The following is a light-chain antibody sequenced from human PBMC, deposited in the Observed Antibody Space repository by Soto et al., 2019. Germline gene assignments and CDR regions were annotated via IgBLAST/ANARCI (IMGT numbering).Light chain of an antibody. J-gene: IGKJ1*01. CDR1: QSISSW. CDR2: DAS. CDR3: QQYNTYSM. V-gene: IGKV1-5*01. Sequence: DIQMTQSPSTLSASVGDRVTSTCRASQSISSWLAWYQQKPGKAPKLLIYDASSLESGVPSRFSGSGSGTEFTLTISSLQPDNFATYYCQQYNTYSMFGQGTKVDI.